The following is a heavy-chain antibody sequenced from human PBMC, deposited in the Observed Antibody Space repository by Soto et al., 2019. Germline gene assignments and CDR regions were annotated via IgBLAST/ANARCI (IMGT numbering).Heavy chain of an antibody. J-gene: IGHJ4*02. D-gene: IGHD2-2*01. CDR1: GYTFTSYA. Sequence: ASVKVSCKASGYTFTSYAMHWVRQAPGQRLEWMGWINAGNGNKKYSQKFQGRVTITRDTSASTAYMELRSLRSEDTAVYYCAKSATVPAALAYWGQGTLVTVSS. V-gene: IGHV1-3*01. CDR2: INAGNGNK. CDR3: AKSATVPAALAY.